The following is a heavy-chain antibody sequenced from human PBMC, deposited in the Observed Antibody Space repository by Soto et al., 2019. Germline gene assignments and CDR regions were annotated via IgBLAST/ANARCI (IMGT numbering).Heavy chain of an antibody. D-gene: IGHD3-22*01. Sequence: GGSLRLSCATSGFTFSNYALTWVRPAPGKGIEWVSAMSGNGVSTYYADSVKGRFTISRDTSKNMLYRQMNSLRAEDTAVYYCAKNDGYDYYGSSCIDYWGQGTLVTVSS. CDR1: GFTFSNYA. V-gene: IGHV3-23*01. CDR3: AKNDGYDYYGSSCIDY. J-gene: IGHJ4*02. CDR2: MSGNGVST.